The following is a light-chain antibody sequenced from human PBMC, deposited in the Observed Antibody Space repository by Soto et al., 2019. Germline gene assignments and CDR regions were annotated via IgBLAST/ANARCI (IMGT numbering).Light chain of an antibody. CDR3: LQHNSYPRVT. J-gene: IGKJ4*01. V-gene: IGKV1-8*01. CDR2: AAS. CDR1: QGISSY. Sequence: AIRMTQSPASFSASTGDRVTITCRASQGISSYLAWYQQKPGKAPKRLIYAASSLQSGVPSRFSGSGSGTEFTLTISSLQHEDFATYYCLQHNSYPRVTFGGGTKVDIK.